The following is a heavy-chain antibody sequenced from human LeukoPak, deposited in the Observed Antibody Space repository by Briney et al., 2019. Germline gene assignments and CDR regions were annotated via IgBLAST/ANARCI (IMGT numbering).Heavy chain of an antibody. Sequence: GGSLRLSCAASGFTFSSYGMSWVRQAPGKGLEWVSAISGSGGSTYYADSVKGRFTISRDNSKNTLYLQMNSLRAEDTAVYYCAKGPAWFGELLSNPYYFDYWGQGTLVPVSS. J-gene: IGHJ4*02. CDR2: ISGSGGST. CDR1: GFTFSSYG. V-gene: IGHV3-23*01. CDR3: AKGPAWFGELLSNPYYFDY. D-gene: IGHD3-10*01.